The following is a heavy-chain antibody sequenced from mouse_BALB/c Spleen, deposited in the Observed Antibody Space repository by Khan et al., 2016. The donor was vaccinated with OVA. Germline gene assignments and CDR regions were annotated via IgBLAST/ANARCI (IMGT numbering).Heavy chain of an antibody. V-gene: IGHV5-6-5*01. J-gene: IGHJ4*01. CDR2: ISSGGNT. D-gene: IGHD2-1*01. Sequence: EVELVESGGGLVKPGGSLKLSCAASGFTFSNYAMSWVRQTPEKRLEWVASISSGGNTYYLDSVKGRFTISRDNVRNILYLQMNSLRSEDTAMYYCARGYGNFVNPHYAMDYWGQGTSVTVSS. CDR3: ARGYGNFVNPHYAMDY. CDR1: GFTFSNYA.